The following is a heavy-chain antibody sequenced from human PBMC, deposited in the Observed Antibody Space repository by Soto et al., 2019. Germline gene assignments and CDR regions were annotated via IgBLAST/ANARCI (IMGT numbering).Heavy chain of an antibody. D-gene: IGHD3-3*01. V-gene: IGHV3-48*02. J-gene: IGHJ5*02. Sequence: GGSLRLSCAASGFTFSSYSMNWVRQAPGKGLEWVSYISSSSSTIYYADPVKGRFTISRDNAKNSLYLQMNSLRDEDTAVYYCARESLRSSDWSDPWGQGTLVTVSS. CDR3: ARESLRSSDWSDP. CDR1: GFTFSSYS. CDR2: ISSSSSTI.